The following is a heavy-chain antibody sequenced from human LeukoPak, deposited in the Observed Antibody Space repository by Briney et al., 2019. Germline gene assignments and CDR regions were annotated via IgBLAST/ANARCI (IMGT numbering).Heavy chain of an antibody. Sequence: SVKVSCKASGGTFSSYAISWVRQAPGQGLEWLGGIIPIFGTANYAQKFQGRVTITTDESTSTAYMELSSLRSEDTAVYYCARAGSAYYYYMDVWGKGTPVTVSS. D-gene: IGHD3-10*01. CDR2: IIPIFGTA. V-gene: IGHV1-69*05. CDR1: GGTFSSYA. CDR3: ARAGSAYYYYMDV. J-gene: IGHJ6*03.